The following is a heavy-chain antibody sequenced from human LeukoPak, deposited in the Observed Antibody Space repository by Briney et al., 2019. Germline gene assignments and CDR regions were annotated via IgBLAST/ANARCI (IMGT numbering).Heavy chain of an antibody. CDR2: INLDGSTT. J-gene: IGHJ6*03. CDR1: GYTFTGPY. CDR3: ARDPSRSYSYMDV. D-gene: IGHD2-15*01. Sequence: GASVKVSCKASGYTFTGPYMHWDRQAPGKGLVWVSRINLDGSTTNYADSVEGRFTISRDNAKNTVYLQMNSLRAEDTAVYYCARDPSRSYSYMDVWGKGTTVTVSS. V-gene: IGHV3-74*01.